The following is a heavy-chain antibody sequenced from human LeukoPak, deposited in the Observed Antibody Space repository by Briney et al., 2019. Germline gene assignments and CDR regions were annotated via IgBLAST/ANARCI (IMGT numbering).Heavy chain of an antibody. V-gene: IGHV3-74*01. Sequence: PGGSLRLSCAASGFTFSSYWMHWVRQAPGKGLVWVSRINSDGSSTSYADSVKGRFTISRDNAKTTLYLQMNSLRAEDTAVYYCAKSHYYDSSGYYYRYFDYWGQGTLVTVSS. CDR1: GFTFSSYW. CDR2: INSDGSST. D-gene: IGHD3-22*01. J-gene: IGHJ4*02. CDR3: AKSHYYDSSGYYYRYFDY.